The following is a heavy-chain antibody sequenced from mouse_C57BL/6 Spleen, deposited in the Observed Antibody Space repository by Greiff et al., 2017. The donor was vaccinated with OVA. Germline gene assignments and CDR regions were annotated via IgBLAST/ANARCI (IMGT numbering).Heavy chain of an antibody. Sequence: EVKLVESGEGLVKPGGSLKLSCAASGFTFSSYAMSWVRQTPEKRLEWVAYISSGGDYIYYADTVKGRFTISRDNARNTLYLQMSSLKSEDTAMYYCTTRDRNYEYDFSYWYFDVWGTGTTVTVSS. D-gene: IGHD2-4*01. CDR2: ISSGGDYI. CDR1: GFTFSSYA. J-gene: IGHJ1*03. CDR3: TTRDRNYEYDFSYWYFDV. V-gene: IGHV5-9-1*02.